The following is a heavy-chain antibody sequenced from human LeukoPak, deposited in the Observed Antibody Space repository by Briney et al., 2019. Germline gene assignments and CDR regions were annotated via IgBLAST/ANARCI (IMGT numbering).Heavy chain of an antibody. D-gene: IGHD6-13*01. Sequence: GGSLRLSCAASGFTFSSYAMDWVRQAPGKGLEWVSVISGSGGGTYYADPVKGRFTISRGNSKNTLYLQMNSLRVEDTAVYYCAKVVAAGTKAFDIWGQGTMVTVSS. J-gene: IGHJ3*02. CDR3: AKVVAAGTKAFDI. CDR2: ISGSGGGT. CDR1: GFTFSSYA. V-gene: IGHV3-23*01.